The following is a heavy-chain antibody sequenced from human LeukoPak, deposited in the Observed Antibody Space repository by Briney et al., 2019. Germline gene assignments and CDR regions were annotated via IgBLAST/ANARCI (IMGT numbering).Heavy chain of an antibody. J-gene: IGHJ6*03. Sequence: RSSETLSLTCTVSGYSISSGYYWGWIRQPPGKGLEWIGSIYHSGSTYYNPSLKSRVTISVDTSKNQFSLKLSSVTAADTAVYYCARGTLKVVPAATYFARFGGYYYYMDVWGKGTTVTISS. D-gene: IGHD2-2*01. CDR3: ARGTLKVVPAATYFARFGGYYYYMDV. CDR2: IYHSGST. V-gene: IGHV4-38-2*02. CDR1: GYSISSGYY.